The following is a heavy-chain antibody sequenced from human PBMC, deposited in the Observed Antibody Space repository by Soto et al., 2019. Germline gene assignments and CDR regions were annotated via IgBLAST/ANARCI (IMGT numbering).Heavy chain of an antibody. CDR1: GFTFSSYS. CDR2: ISSSSSTI. D-gene: IGHD2-15*01. CDR3: ARVPSGCSGGSCYSGYYYYYGMDV. Sequence: PGGSLRLSCAASGFTFSSYSMNWVRQAPGKGLEWVSYISSSSSTIYYADSVKGRFTISRDNSKNTLYLQMNSLRAEDTAVYYCARVPSGCSGGSCYSGYYYYYGMDVWGQGTTVTVSS. V-gene: IGHV3-48*01. J-gene: IGHJ6*02.